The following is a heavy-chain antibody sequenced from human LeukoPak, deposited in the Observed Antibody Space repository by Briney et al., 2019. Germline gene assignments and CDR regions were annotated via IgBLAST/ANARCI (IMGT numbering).Heavy chain of an antibody. Sequence: PSETLSLTCAVYGGSFSGYYWSWIRQPPGKGLEWIGEINHSGSTNYDPSLKSRVTISVDTSKNQFSLKLSSVTAADTAVYYCARLNRYYDILTGYYYYYYYMDVWGKGTTVTVSS. V-gene: IGHV4-34*01. D-gene: IGHD3-9*01. J-gene: IGHJ6*03. CDR1: GGSFSGYY. CDR3: ARLNRYYDILTGYYYYYYYMDV. CDR2: INHSGST.